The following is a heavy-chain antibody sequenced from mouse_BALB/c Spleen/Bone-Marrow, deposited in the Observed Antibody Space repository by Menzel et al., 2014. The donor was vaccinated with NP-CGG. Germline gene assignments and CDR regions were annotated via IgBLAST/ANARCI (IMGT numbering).Heavy chain of an antibody. CDR3: ARGVYYYGSSPYYFDY. CDR1: GYTFTSYV. J-gene: IGHJ2*01. D-gene: IGHD1-1*01. Sequence: VQLQQSGPELVKPGASVKMSCKASGYTFTSYVMHWVKQKPGKGLEWIGYINPYNDGTKYNEKFKGKATLTSDKSSITAYMELSNLTSEDSAVCYCARGVYYYGSSPYYFDYWGQGTTLTVSS. CDR2: INPYNDGT. V-gene: IGHV1-14*01.